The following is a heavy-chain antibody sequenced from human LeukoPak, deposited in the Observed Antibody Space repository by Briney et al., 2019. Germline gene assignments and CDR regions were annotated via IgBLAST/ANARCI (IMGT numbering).Heavy chain of an antibody. Sequence: GGSLRLSCAASGFTVSSNYMSWVRQAPGKGLEWVSVIYSGGSTYYADSVKGQFTISRDNSKNTLYLQMNSLRAEDTAVYYCARDWRRYYFDYWGQGTLVTVSS. CDR3: ARDWRRYYFDY. CDR1: GFTVSSNY. D-gene: IGHD3-3*01. CDR2: IYSGGST. V-gene: IGHV3-53*01. J-gene: IGHJ4*02.